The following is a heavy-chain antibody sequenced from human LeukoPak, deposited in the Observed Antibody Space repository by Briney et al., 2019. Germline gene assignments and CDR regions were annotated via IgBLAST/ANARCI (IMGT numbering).Heavy chain of an antibody. CDR3: ARESGEFAFGVQH. D-gene: IGHD3-16*01. V-gene: IGHV4-59*01. J-gene: IGHJ1*01. CDR1: GGSISTYY. CDR2: IYYSGGT. Sequence: PSETLSLTCTVSGGSISTYYWSWFRQPPGKRLEWIGYIYYSGGTNYNPSLKSRVTISLDTSKKQFSLKLSSVTAADTAVYYCARESGEFAFGVQHWGQGTLVTVSS.